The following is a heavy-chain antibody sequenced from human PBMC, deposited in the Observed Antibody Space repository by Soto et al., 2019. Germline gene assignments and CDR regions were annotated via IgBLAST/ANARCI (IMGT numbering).Heavy chain of an antibody. CDR2: IYYSGST. CDR1: GGSISSYY. D-gene: IGHD5-18*01. J-gene: IGHJ4*02. Sequence: QVQLQESGPGLVKPSETLSLTCTVSGGSISSYYWSWIRQPPGKGLEWIGYIYYSGSTNYNPSLKRRVTISVDTSKNQFSLKLSSVTAADTAVYYCARGNVDTAMVYYFDYWGQGTLVPVSS. CDR3: ARGNVDTAMVYYFDY. V-gene: IGHV4-59*01.